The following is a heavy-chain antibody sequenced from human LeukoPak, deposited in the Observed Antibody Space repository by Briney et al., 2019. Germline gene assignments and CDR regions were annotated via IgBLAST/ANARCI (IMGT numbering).Heavy chain of an antibody. Sequence: GASVKVSCKASGYTFTGYYMHWVRQAPGQGLEWMGWINPHSDATNYAQKFQGRVTMTRDSSVSTAYVELSRLRSDDTAVYYCARDRYSRTTSNWFDPWGQGTLVTVSS. CDR1: GYTFTGYY. CDR3: ARDRYSRTTSNWFDP. V-gene: IGHV1-2*02. D-gene: IGHD2-2*01. J-gene: IGHJ5*02. CDR2: INPHSDAT.